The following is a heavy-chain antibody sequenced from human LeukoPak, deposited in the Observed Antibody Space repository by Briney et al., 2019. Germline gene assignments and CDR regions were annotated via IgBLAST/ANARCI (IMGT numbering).Heavy chain of an antibody. CDR1: GFTVSSNY. V-gene: IGHV3-53*01. CDR2: IYSGGST. D-gene: IGHD3-22*01. J-gene: IGHJ3*02. Sequence: GGSLRLSCAASGFTVSSNYMSWVRQAPAKGLEWVSVIYSGGSTFYADSVKGRFTISRDNSKNTLYLQMNSLRAEDTAVYYCARDRLRITMIPPKAFDIWGQGTMVTVSS. CDR3: ARDRLRITMIPPKAFDI.